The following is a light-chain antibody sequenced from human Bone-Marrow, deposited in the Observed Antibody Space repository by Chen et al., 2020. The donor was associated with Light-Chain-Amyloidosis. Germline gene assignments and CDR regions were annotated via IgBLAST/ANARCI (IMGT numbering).Light chain of an antibody. Sequence: QSALTQPASVSGSPGQSITISCTGTSSDVGGDNHVSWYQQHPDKARKLMIYEVTNRPSWVPDRFSGSKAYNTASLTISGLQTEDEADYFCSSYTITNTLVFGSGTRVTVL. V-gene: IGLV2-14*01. CDR1: SSDVGGDNH. J-gene: IGLJ1*01. CDR2: EVT. CDR3: SSYTITNTLV.